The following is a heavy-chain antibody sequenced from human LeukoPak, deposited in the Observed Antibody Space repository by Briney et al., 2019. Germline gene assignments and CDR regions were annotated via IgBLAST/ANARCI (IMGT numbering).Heavy chain of an antibody. J-gene: IGHJ4*02. CDR1: GYTFADYG. D-gene: IGHD5-18*01. CDR2: ISDYNGIT. Sequence: ASVKVSCKASGYTFADYGLSWVRQAPGQGLEWLGWISDYNGITNYADKFQGRVTMTTDTSTSTAHMELRSLRSDDTAVYYCARYSYGLYYFDYWGQGTLVTVSS. V-gene: IGHV1-18*01. CDR3: ARYSYGLYYFDY.